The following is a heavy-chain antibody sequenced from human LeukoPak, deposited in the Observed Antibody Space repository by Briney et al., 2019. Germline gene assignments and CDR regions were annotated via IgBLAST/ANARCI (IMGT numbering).Heavy chain of an antibody. CDR3: AKVLGGGY. D-gene: IGHD1-26*01. J-gene: IGHJ4*02. V-gene: IGHV3-30*18. CDR1: GFTFSSYG. Sequence: GRSLRLSCAASGFTFSSYGMHWVRQAPGKGLEWVAVISYDGSNKYYADSVKGRFTISRDNSKNTLYLQMSSLRAEDTAVYYCAKVLGGGYWGQGTLVTVSS. CDR2: ISYDGSNK.